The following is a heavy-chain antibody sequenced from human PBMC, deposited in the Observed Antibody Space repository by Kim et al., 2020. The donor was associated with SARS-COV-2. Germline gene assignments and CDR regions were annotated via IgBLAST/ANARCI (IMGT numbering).Heavy chain of an antibody. Sequence: WDDDKYYSTSLKTRLTISKDTSKNQVVLTMTNMDPVDTATYYCARMSVAVAHDYWGQGTLVTVSS. CDR3: ARMSVAVAHDY. D-gene: IGHD6-19*01. CDR2: WDDDK. J-gene: IGHJ4*02. V-gene: IGHV2-70*01.